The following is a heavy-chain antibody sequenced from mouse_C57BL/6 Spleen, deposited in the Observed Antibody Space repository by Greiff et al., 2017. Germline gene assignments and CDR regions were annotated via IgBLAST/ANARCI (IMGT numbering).Heavy chain of an antibody. Sequence: QVQLQQSGAELVRPGASVTLSCKASGYTFTDYEMHWVKQTPVHGLEWIGAIDPETGGTAYNQKFKGKAILTADKSSSTAYMELRSLTSEDSAVYYCTRWGLYYSFADWGQGTLVTVSA. CDR1: GYTFTDYE. V-gene: IGHV1-15*01. CDR3: TRWGLYYSFAD. CDR2: IDPETGGT. D-gene: IGHD3-3*01. J-gene: IGHJ3*01.